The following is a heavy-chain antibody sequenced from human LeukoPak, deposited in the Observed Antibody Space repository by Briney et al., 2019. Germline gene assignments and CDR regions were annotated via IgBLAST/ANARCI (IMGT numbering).Heavy chain of an antibody. D-gene: IGHD3-10*01. CDR3: ERDEVGHYYGSGSYLPPRPMYYCYFYGMDV. Sequence: PSETLSLTCTVSGGSISSYYWSWIRQPAGKGLEWIGRIYTSGSTNYNPSLKSRVTMSVDTSKNQFSLKLSSVAAADTDLYYCERDEVGHYYGSGSYLPPRPMYYCYFYGMDVWGQGTTVTVPS. CDR2: IYTSGST. J-gene: IGHJ6*02. CDR1: GGSISSYY. V-gene: IGHV4-4*07.